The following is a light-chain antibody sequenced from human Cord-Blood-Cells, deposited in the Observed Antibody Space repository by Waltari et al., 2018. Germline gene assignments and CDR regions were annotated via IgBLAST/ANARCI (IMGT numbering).Light chain of an antibody. Sequence: QSALTQPASVSGSPGQSITISCTGTSSDVGGYNYVSWYQQHPGKAPKLMIYDVSNRPSVVSNRFSCSKSGNTASLTISGLQAEDEADYYGSSYTSSSTLVFGGGTKLTVL. CDR2: DVS. V-gene: IGLV2-14*01. CDR3: SSYTSSSTLV. J-gene: IGLJ2*01. CDR1: SSDVGGYNY.